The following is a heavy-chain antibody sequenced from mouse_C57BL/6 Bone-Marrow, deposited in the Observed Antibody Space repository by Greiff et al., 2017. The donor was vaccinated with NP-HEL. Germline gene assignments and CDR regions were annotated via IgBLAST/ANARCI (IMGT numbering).Heavy chain of an antibody. J-gene: IGHJ3*01. Sequence: QVQLKQPGAELVKPGASVKMSCKASGYTFTSYWITWVKQRPGQGLEWIGDIYPGSGSTNYNEKFKSKATLTVDTSSSTAYMQLSSLTSEDSAVYYCAGEVYGSSYWFAYWGQGTLVTVSA. CDR2: IYPGSGST. CDR3: AGEVYGSSYWFAY. V-gene: IGHV1-55*01. CDR1: GYTFTSYW. D-gene: IGHD1-1*01.